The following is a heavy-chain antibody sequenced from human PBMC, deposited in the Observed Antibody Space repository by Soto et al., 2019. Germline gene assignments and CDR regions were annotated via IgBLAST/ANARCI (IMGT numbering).Heavy chain of an antibody. V-gene: IGHV2-5*02. CDR1: GFSLTTRPLS. D-gene: IGHD4-17*01. CDR2: IYWDDDK. J-gene: IGHJ4*01. Sequence: QITLKESGPTLVKPTQTLTLTCTFSGFSLTTRPLSVGWIRQAPGKALEWLALIYWDDDKRYSPSLQSRLSITQDTSKNQVVLTMTNIDSVDTATYYYAHSPTQITYFDSWGRGTPVTVSS. CDR3: AHSPTQITYFDS.